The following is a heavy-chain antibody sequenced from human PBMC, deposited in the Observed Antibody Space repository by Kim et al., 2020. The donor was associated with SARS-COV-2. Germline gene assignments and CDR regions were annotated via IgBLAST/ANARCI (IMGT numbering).Heavy chain of an antibody. J-gene: IGHJ6*03. D-gene: IGHD3-3*01. Sequence: YYADSGKCQLTISRDNAKNSLYLQKNSLRAEDTDVYYCARNDFGSGYYMDVWGKGTTVTVSS. CDR3: ARNDFGSGYYMDV. V-gene: IGHV3-11*01.